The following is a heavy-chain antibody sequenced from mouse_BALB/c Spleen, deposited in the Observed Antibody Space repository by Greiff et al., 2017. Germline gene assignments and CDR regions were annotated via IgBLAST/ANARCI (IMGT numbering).Heavy chain of an antibody. D-gene: IGHD1-1*02. V-gene: IGHV1-69*02. CDR1: GYTFTSYW. CDR3: TREGGYFDV. J-gene: IGHJ1*01. CDR2: IYPSDSYT. Sequence: QVQLQQPGAELVRPGASVKLSCKASGYTFTSYWINWVKQRPGQGLEWIGNIYPSDSYTNYNQKFKDKATLTVDKSSSTAYMQLSSPTSEDSAVYYCTREGGYFDVWGAGTTVTVSS.